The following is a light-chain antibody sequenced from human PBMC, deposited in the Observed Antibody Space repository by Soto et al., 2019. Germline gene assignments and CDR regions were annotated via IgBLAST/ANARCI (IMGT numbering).Light chain of an antibody. Sequence: DIQMTQSPSSLSASVGDRVTITCRASQTISTYLNWYQQKPGRAPKLLIYATSTLQSGVPSRGSGSGSGTDFALTISSLQPEDFASYYCQQSYSLPLTFGGGTKVEIK. CDR1: QTISTY. CDR3: QQSYSLPLT. J-gene: IGKJ4*01. V-gene: IGKV1-39*01. CDR2: ATS.